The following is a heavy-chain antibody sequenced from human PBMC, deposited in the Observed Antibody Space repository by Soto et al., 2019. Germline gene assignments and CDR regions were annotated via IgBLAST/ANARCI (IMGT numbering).Heavy chain of an antibody. CDR2: ISGSGGST. J-gene: IGHJ6*02. D-gene: IGHD2-15*01. V-gene: IGHV3-23*01. CDR3: ARVVKLVVVVITHYGMDV. CDR1: GFTFSSYA. Sequence: GGSLRLSCAASGFTFSSYAMSWVRQAPGKGLEWVSGISGSGGSTYHADSVKGRLTISRDNSKNTLYLQMNSLRAEDTAVYYCARVVKLVVVVITHYGMDVWGQGTTVTVSS.